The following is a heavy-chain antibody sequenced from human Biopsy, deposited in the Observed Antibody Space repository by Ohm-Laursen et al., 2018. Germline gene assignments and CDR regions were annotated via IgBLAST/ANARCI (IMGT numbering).Heavy chain of an antibody. J-gene: IGHJ3*02. CDR3: ARPTNARAGGAPFDI. V-gene: IGHV3-33*01. CDR1: GFTFSGYG. D-gene: IGHD1-1*01. CDR2: LWYDGTNK. Sequence: SLRLSCAASGFTFSGYGMHWVRQAPGKGPEWVAVLWYDGTNKYYADSVKGRFTISRDNSKNTLYLQMNSLRAEDTAMYYCARPTNARAGGAPFDIWGQGTMVTVSS.